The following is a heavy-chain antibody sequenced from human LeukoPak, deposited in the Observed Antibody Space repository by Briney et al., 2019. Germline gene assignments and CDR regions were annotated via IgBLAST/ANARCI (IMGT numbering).Heavy chain of an antibody. CDR2: INGGGDTK. V-gene: IGHV3-23*01. CDR1: GFTFVSYA. J-gene: IGHJ4*02. D-gene: IGHD5-18*01. Sequence: GGSLRLSCAASGFTFVSYAMTWVRQAPGKGLEWVSSINGGGDTKCYADSVKGRFTISRDKSTNSLFLQMSGLRAEDSAIYYCARALDTYGYMLFDSWGQGKLVTVSS. CDR3: ARALDTYGYMLFDS.